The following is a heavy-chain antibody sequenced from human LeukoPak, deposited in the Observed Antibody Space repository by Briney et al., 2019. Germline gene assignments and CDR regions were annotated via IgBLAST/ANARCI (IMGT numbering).Heavy chain of an antibody. D-gene: IGHD2-15*01. V-gene: IGHV4-4*02. Sequence: SETLSLTCAVSGGSISSSHWWSWVRQPPGKGLEWIGEISHSGSTNYNPSLKSRVTISVDTSKNQFSLKLSSVTAADTAVYYCARDQGKALPAAFDIWGQGTMVTVSS. CDR3: ARDQGKALPAAFDI. CDR1: GGSISSSHW. J-gene: IGHJ3*02. CDR2: ISHSGST.